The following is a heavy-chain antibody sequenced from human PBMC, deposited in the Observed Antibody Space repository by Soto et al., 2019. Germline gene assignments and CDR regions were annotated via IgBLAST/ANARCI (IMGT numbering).Heavy chain of an antibody. CDR1: GFTFNTYS. D-gene: IGHD2-21*01. CDR3: ARFYSRYMDV. J-gene: IGHJ6*03. CDR2: ISSGSNTI. Sequence: GGSLRLCCAASGFTFNTYSMNWVRQAPGKGLEWVSYISSGSNTIYYPDSVKGRFTISRDNAKNSLYLQINSLRAEDTAVYYCARFYSRYMDVWGKGTTVTVSS. V-gene: IGHV3-48*01.